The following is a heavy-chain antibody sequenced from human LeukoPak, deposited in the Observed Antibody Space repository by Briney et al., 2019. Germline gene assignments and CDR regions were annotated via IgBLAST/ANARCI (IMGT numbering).Heavy chain of an antibody. CDR2: INPNSGGP. J-gene: IGHJ3*02. CDR3: ARQPSFDAIDI. V-gene: IGHV1-2*02. CDR1: GYTFTSYY. Sequence: GASVKVSCKASGYTFTSYYLHWVRQAPGQGPEWMGWINPNSGGPNYVQEFQGRVTMTRDTSISTAYMELSRLRSDDTAVYYCARQPSFDAIDIWGQGTMVTVSS. D-gene: IGHD2-2*01.